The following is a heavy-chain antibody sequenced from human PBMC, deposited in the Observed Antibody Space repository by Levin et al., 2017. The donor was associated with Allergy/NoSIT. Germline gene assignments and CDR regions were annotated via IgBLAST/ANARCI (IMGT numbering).Heavy chain of an antibody. CDR1: GYSFTSYW. D-gene: IGHD2-2*02. J-gene: IGHJ6*02. Sequence: LGESLKISCKGSGYSFTSYWIGWVRQMPGKGLEWMGIIYPGDSDTRYSPSFQGQVTISADKSISTAYLQWSSLKASDTAMYYCARLRYCSSTSCYMDGMDVWGQGTTVTVSS. CDR2: IYPGDSDT. V-gene: IGHV5-51*01. CDR3: ARLRYCSSTSCYMDGMDV.